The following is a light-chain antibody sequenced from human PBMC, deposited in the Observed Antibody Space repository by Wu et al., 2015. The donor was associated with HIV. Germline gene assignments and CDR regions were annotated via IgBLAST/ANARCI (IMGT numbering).Light chain of an antibody. J-gene: IGKJ3*01. CDR3: HQRSNWPPEVT. CDR1: QSVSNY. CDR2: DAS. V-gene: IGKV3-11*01. Sequence: EIVLTQSPATLSLSPGETATLSCRASQSVSNYLAWYQQKPGQAPRLLIYDASNRATGIPARFSGSGSGTDFTLTISSLEPEDVGVYYCHQRSNWPPEVTFGPGTKVEIK.